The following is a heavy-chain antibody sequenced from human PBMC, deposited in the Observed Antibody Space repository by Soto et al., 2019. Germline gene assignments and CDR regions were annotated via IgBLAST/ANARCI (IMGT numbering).Heavy chain of an antibody. J-gene: IGHJ4*02. Sequence: QVVRSGAEVRRPGSSVKVSCKASGGTFGNFVINWVRQAPGQGLEWMGGITPVFGTPHYAQRFQGRVTITADESTETVYMEMRGLRVGDTAVYYCAREPTVDTTGYFYYFDFWGQGTLVSVSA. CDR1: GGTFGNFV. V-gene: IGHV1-69*01. D-gene: IGHD3-9*01. CDR2: ITPVFGTP. CDR3: AREPTVDTTGYFYYFDF.